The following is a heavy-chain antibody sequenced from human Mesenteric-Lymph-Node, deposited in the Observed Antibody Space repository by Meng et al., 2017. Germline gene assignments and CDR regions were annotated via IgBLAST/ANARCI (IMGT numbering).Heavy chain of an antibody. Sequence: QVHLQESGPGLVKPSQTLSLTCTVSGGSISSGDYYWSWIRQPPGKGLEWIGYIYNSGSTYYNPSLTSRVTISVDTSKNQFSLNLSSLTAADTAVYYCARHVYGDSYGFWGQGTLVTVSS. J-gene: IGHJ4*02. V-gene: IGHV4-30-4*01. D-gene: IGHD4-17*01. CDR1: GGSISSGDYY. CDR2: IYNSGST. CDR3: ARHVYGDSYGF.